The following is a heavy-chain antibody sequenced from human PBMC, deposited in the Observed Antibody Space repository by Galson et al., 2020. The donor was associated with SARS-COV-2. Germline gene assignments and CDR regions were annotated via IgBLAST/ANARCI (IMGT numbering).Heavy chain of an antibody. Sequence: GESLKISCAASGFSFSTYAMSWVRQAPGKGLECVSAISGGGGSTYYADSVKGRFTISRDNSRNTLYLQISTLRVEDTAVYYCAKSRGYSGNYNWIDPWGQGTLVTVSS. D-gene: IGHD5-12*01. CDR2: ISGGGGST. CDR1: GFSFSTYA. CDR3: AKSRGYSGNYNWIDP. J-gene: IGHJ5*02. V-gene: IGHV3-23*01.